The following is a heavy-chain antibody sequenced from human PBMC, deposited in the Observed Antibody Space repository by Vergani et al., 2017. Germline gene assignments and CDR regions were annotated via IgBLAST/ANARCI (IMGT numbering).Heavy chain of an antibody. J-gene: IGHJ6*03. D-gene: IGHD3-16*02. CDR3: ARASLRALVGYYYYMDV. Sequence: QLQLQESGSGLVKPSQNLSLTCAVSGDSITNGGFSWNWIRQPPGKGPEWIVYIFPSGHSDYNPSLKNLVSISLDKSKNQFSLWVNSVTAADTAVYFCARASLRALVGYYYYMDVWGKGKTVVVSS. V-gene: IGHV4-30-2*01. CDR2: IFPSGHS. CDR1: GDSITNGGFS.